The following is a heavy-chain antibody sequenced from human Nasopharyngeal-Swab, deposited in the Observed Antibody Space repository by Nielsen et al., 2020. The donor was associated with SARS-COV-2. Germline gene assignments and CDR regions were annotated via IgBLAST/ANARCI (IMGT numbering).Heavy chain of an antibody. J-gene: IGHJ4*02. CDR1: GFTFSSYG. Sequence: GGSLRLSCAASGFTFSSYGMHWVRQAPGKGLEWAAVISYDGSNKYYADSVKGRFTISRDNSKNTLYLQMNSLRAEDTAVYYCAKDGEDYGSGTSYFDYWGQGTLVTVSS. D-gene: IGHD3-10*01. CDR2: ISYDGSNK. CDR3: AKDGEDYGSGTSYFDY. V-gene: IGHV3-30*18.